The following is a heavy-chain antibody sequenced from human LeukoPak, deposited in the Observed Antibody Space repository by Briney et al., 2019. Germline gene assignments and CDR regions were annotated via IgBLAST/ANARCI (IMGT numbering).Heavy chain of an antibody. Sequence: GGSLRLSCAASGFTFSSYWTSWVRQAPGKGLEWVANIKQDGSEKYYVDSVKGRFTISRDNAKNSLYLQMNSLRAEDTAVYYCARDHEAGMDYWGQGTLVTVSS. CDR2: IKQDGSEK. CDR3: ARDHEAGMDY. CDR1: GFTFSSYW. J-gene: IGHJ4*02. V-gene: IGHV3-7*01.